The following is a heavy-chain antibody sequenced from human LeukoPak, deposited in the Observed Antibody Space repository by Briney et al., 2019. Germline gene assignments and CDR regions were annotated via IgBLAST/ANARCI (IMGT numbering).Heavy chain of an antibody. Sequence: PGGSLRLSCAASGFKFSSYSMKWVRQAPGKGLEWASFISSSSSYIYYADSLKGRFTISRDNAKNSLYLQMNSLRAEDTAVYYCARGTMFPYYLDYWGQGTLVTVSS. CDR1: GFKFSSYS. D-gene: IGHD3-10*02. V-gene: IGHV3-21*01. J-gene: IGHJ4*02. CDR2: ISSSSSYI. CDR3: ARGTMFPYYLDY.